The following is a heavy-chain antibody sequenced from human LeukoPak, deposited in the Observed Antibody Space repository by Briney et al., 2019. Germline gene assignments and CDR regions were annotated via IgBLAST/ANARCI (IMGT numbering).Heavy chain of an antibody. CDR3: ARDQGTSYLSSFDY. J-gene: IGHJ4*02. D-gene: IGHD6-6*01. CDR1: GYTFSSYV. Sequence: GGSLRLSCAGSGYTFSSYVMHWVRQAPGKGLEWVSIISYDGTNEYYADSVKARFTISRDNSKNTLYLQMNSLRAADTAVYYCARDQGTSYLSSFDYWGQGTLVTVSS. CDR2: ISYDGTNE. V-gene: IGHV3-30*04.